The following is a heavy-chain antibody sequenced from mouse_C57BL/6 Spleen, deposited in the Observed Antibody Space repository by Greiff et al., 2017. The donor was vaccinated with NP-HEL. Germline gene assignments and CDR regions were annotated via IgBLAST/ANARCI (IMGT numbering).Heavy chain of an antibody. Sequence: EVQLQQSGPELVKPGASVKISCKASGYTFTDYYMNWVKQSHGKSLEWIGDINPNNGGTSYNQKFKGKATLTVDKSSSTAYMELRSLTSEDSAVYYCARHGDYGAMDYWGQGTSVTVSS. CDR2: INPNNGGT. CDR1: GYTFTDYY. V-gene: IGHV1-26*01. D-gene: IGHD2-4*01. CDR3: ARHGDYGAMDY. J-gene: IGHJ4*01.